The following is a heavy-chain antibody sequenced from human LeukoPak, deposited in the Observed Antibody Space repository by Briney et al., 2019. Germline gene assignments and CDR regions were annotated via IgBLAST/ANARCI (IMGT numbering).Heavy chain of an antibody. CDR3: ARSVAERFLDPVWGTAGY. Sequence: SETLSLTCTVSGGSISSYYWSWIRQPPGKGLEWIGYVYYSGSTNYNPSLKSRVTISVDTSKNQFSLKLSSVTTADTAVYYCARSVAERFLDPVWGTAGYWGQGTLVTVSS. CDR2: VYYSGST. D-gene: IGHD3-3*01. V-gene: IGHV4-59*01. CDR1: GGSISSYY. J-gene: IGHJ4*02.